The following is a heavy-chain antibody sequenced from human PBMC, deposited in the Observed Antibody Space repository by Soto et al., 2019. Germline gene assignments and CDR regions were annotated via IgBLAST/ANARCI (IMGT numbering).Heavy chain of an antibody. CDR2: ISSSSTTM. Sequence: EVQLVESGGGLVQPGGSLRLSCAASGFTFSSYSMNWVRQAPGKGLEWVSYISSSSTTMYYADSVKGRFTISRDNAKNSLYLQMNSLRAEDMAVYYCARDYSSVWYFDYWGQGTLVTVSS. D-gene: IGHD6-25*01. V-gene: IGHV3-48*01. CDR1: GFTFSSYS. CDR3: ARDYSSVWYFDY. J-gene: IGHJ4*02.